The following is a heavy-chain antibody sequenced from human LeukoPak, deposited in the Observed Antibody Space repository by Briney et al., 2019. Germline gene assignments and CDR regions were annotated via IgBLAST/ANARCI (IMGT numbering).Heavy chain of an antibody. D-gene: IGHD2-2*01. J-gene: IGHJ5*02. V-gene: IGHV1-69*05. CDR3: AGAGCGGTSCYDSRGWFDP. CDR2: IIPIFGTA. CDR1: GGTFSSYP. Sequence: SVKVSCKASGGTFSSYPISWVRQAPGQGLEWMGGIIPIFGTANYAQKFQGRVTITTDESTSIVYMELSSLRSEDTALYYCAGAGCGGTSCYDSRGWFDPWGQGTLVTVSS.